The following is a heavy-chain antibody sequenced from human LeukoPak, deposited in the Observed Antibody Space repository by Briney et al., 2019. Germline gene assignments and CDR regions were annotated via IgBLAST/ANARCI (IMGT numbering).Heavy chain of an antibody. CDR3: ARIFLYAFDI. CDR1: GCTFTSYA. Sequence: ASVKVSCKASGCTFTSYAMHWVRQAPGQRLEWMGWINAGNGNTKYSQKFQGRVTITRDTSASTVYMELTSLRSEDTAVYYCARIFLYAFDIWGQGTMVTVSS. D-gene: IGHD3-3*01. V-gene: IGHV1-3*01. CDR2: INAGNGNT. J-gene: IGHJ3*02.